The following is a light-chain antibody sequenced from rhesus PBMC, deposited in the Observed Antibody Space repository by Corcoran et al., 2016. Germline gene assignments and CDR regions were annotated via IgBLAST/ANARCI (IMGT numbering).Light chain of an antibody. CDR2: AAS. CDR1: QGINSW. Sequence: DIQMTQSPSSLSASVGDKVTITCRASQGINSWLAWYQQKPGKAPKLLIYAASRLASGAPSRFSGSGFGTDYTLTISSLQPEDFATYYCQQGYNTPWTFGQGTKVEIK. V-gene: IGKV1-18*01. CDR3: QQGYNTPWT. J-gene: IGKJ1*01.